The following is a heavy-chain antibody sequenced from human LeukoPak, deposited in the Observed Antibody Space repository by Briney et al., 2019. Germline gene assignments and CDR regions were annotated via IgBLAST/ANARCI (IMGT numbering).Heavy chain of an antibody. CDR2: ISSSGSTT. CDR1: GFTFSNYP. CDR3: ARVHTWGIHTYYYMDV. J-gene: IGHJ6*03. D-gene: IGHD7-27*01. V-gene: IGHV3-48*04. Sequence: PGGSLRLSCAASGFTFSNYPINWVRQAPGKGLEWVSYISSSGSTTYYADSLKGRFTVSRDNAENSLSLQMNSLRAEDTAVYYCARVHTWGIHTYYYMDVWGKGTTVTVSS.